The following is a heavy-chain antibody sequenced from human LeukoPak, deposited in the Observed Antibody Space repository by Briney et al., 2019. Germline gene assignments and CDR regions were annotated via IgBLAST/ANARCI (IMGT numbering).Heavy chain of an antibody. J-gene: IGHJ5*02. Sequence: SETLSLTCAVYGGSFSGYYWSWIRQPPGKGLEWIGEINHSGSTNYNPSLKSRVTISVDTSKNQFSLKLSSVTAADTAVYYCARGRDDYSNFDWFDPWGQGTLVTVSS. CDR3: ARGRDDYSNFDWFDP. V-gene: IGHV4-34*01. D-gene: IGHD4-11*01. CDR2: INHSGST. CDR1: GGSFSGYY.